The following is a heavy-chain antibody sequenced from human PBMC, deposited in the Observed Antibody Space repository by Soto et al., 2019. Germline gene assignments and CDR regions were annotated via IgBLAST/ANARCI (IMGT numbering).Heavy chain of an antibody. Sequence: GGSLRLSCAASGFTFSTSPMTWVHQAPGKGLEWVSTINSNGGSTYYADSVKGRFTVSRDNSKNTLYLQMNSLRAEDAAIYYCAKAPLAPSHWGQGTLVTVSS. D-gene: IGHD5-12*01. CDR1: GFTFSTSP. CDR3: AKAPLAPSH. CDR2: INSNGGST. V-gene: IGHV3-23*01. J-gene: IGHJ4*02.